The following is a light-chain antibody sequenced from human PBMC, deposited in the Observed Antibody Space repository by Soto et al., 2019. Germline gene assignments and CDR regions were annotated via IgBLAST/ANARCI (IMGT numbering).Light chain of an antibody. CDR2: DSS. Sequence: EIVLTQSPGTLSLSPGERATLSCRASQSISSYVAWYQQKPGQAPRVLIYDSSSRATGVPDRFSGSGSGTDFTLTISRLEPEDFAVYYCQQYVDSPETSGGGTKVEIK. J-gene: IGKJ4*01. V-gene: IGKV3-20*01. CDR1: QSISSY. CDR3: QQYVDSPET.